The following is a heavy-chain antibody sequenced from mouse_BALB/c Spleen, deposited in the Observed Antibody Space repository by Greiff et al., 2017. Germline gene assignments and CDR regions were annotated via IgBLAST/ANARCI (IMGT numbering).Heavy chain of an antibody. J-gene: IGHJ4*01. V-gene: IGHV2-9*02. CDR3: ARTYYYYGSSLYYAMDY. Sequence: QVQLKESGPGLVAPSQSLSITCPVSGFSLTSYGVHWVRPPPGKGLEWLGVIWAGGSTNYNSALMSRLSISKDNSKSQVFLKMNSLQTDDTAMYYCARTYYYYGSSLYYAMDYWGQGTSVTVSS. CDR1: GFSLTSYG. CDR2: IWAGGST. D-gene: IGHD1-1*01.